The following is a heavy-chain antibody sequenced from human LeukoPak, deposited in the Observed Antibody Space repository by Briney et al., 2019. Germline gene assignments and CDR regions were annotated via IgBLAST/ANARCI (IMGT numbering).Heavy chain of an antibody. J-gene: IGHJ6*02. CDR1: GFTFSSYG. V-gene: IGHV3-33*01. Sequence: PGRSLRLSCAASGFTFSSYGMHWVRQAPGKGLEWVAVIWYDGSNEYYADSVKGRFTISRDNSKNTLYLQMNSLRAEDTAVYYCAGWSYYYYGMDVWGQGTTVTVSS. CDR2: IWYDGSNE. D-gene: IGHD6-19*01. CDR3: AGWSYYYYGMDV.